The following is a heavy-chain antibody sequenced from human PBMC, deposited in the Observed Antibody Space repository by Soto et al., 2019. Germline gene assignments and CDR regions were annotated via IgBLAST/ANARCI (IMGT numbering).Heavy chain of an antibody. CDR2: IYYSGST. CDR3: ARLWAVAGALSFDY. D-gene: IGHD6-19*01. V-gene: IGHV4-39*01. Sequence: SETLSLTCTVSGGSISSSSYYWGWIRQPPGKGLEWIGSIYYSGSTYYNPSLKSRVTISVDTSKNQFSLKLSSVTAADTAVYYCARLWAVAGALSFDYWGQGTLVTVSS. J-gene: IGHJ4*02. CDR1: GGSISSSSYY.